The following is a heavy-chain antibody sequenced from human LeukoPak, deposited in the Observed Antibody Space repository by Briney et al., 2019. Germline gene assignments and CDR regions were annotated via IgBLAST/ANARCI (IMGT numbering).Heavy chain of an antibody. V-gene: IGHV3-30*02. CDR3: AGKGDDILTGSYAFDI. D-gene: IGHD3-9*01. Sequence: GGSLRLSCAASGFTFSSYGMHWVRQAPGKGLEWVAFIRYDGSNKYYADSVKGRFTISRDNSKNTLYLQMNSLRAEDTAVYYCAGKGDDILTGSYAFDIWGQGTMVTVSS. CDR2: IRYDGSNK. CDR1: GFTFSSYG. J-gene: IGHJ3*02.